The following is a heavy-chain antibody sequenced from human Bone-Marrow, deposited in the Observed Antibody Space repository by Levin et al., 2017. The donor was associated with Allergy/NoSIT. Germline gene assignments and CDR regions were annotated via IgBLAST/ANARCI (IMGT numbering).Heavy chain of an antibody. V-gene: IGHV3-23*01. D-gene: IGHD3-10*01. CDR2: ISGSGGST. CDR3: AKDHYYGSGSYYKTPNYYYYYGMDV. J-gene: IGHJ6*02. CDR1: GFTFSSYA. Sequence: GGSLRLSCAASGFTFSSYAMSWVRQAPGKGLEWVSAISGSGGSTYYADSVKGRFTISRDNSKNTLYLQMDSRRAEDTAVYYCAKDHYYGSGSYYKTPNYYYYYGMDVWGQGTTVTVSS.